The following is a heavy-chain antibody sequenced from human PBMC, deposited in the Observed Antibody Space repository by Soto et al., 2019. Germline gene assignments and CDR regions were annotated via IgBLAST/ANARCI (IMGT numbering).Heavy chain of an antibody. CDR1: GFSLSTSGVG. V-gene: IGHV2-5*02. J-gene: IGHJ4*02. CDR3: AHSLAHDYIWGSYRQFDY. D-gene: IGHD3-16*02. CDR2: IYWDDEK. Sequence: QITLKESGPTLVKPTQTLTLTCTFSGFSLSTSGVGVGWIRQPPGKALEWLALIYWDDEKRYSPSLKSRITITKDTSKNPVVLTMTNMDPVDTATYYCAHSLAHDYIWGSYRQFDYWGQGTLVTVSS.